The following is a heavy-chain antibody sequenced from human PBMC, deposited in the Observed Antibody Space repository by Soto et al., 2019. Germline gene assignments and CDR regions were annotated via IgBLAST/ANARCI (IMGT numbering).Heavy chain of an antibody. CDR3: ARNGERDLGLNYYFYYGMDV. Sequence: ASVKVSCKASDYIFTTYGISWVRQAPGQGLEWMGWVSPYSNITNYAQKFQGRVTMTTETSTSTVYMELRSLRSGDTAMYYCARNGERDLGLNYYFYYGMDVWGQATSVTVSS. CDR1: DYIFTTYG. J-gene: IGHJ6*02. V-gene: IGHV1-18*01. D-gene: IGHD3-10*01. CDR2: VSPYSNIT.